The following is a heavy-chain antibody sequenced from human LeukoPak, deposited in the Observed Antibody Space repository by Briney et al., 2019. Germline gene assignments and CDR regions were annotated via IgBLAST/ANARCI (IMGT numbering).Heavy chain of an antibody. CDR2: IIPIFGTA. CDR1: GGTFSSYA. D-gene: IGHD4-17*01. Sequence: ASVKVSCKASGGTFSSYAISWVRQAPGQGLEWMGGIIPIFGTANYAQKFQGRVTITTDESTSTAYMELRSLRSDDTAVYYCARDQGDYGDSDAFDIWGQGTMVTVSS. J-gene: IGHJ3*02. V-gene: IGHV1-69*05. CDR3: ARDQGDYGDSDAFDI.